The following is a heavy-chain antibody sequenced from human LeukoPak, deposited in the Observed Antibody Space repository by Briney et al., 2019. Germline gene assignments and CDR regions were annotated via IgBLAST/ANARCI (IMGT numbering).Heavy chain of an antibody. D-gene: IGHD3-22*01. Sequence: ASVKVSCKASGYTFTSYAMHWVRQAPGQRLEWMGWINAGSDNTKYSQKFQGRVTITRDTSASRAYMELSSLRSEDTAVYYCAGTYYYDSSGYYPAFDYWGQGTLVTVSS. CDR2: INAGSDNT. CDR1: GYTFTSYA. CDR3: AGTYYYDSSGYYPAFDY. J-gene: IGHJ4*02. V-gene: IGHV1-3*01.